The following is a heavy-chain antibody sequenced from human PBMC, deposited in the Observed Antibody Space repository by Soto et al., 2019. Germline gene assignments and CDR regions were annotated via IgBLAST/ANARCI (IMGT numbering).Heavy chain of an antibody. Sequence: SETLSLTCAVYGGSFSGYCWNWLRQPPGKGPEWIGEINHSGSTKYNPSLESRVTISVDTSKNQFSLKLNTVSAADTAVYYCARTGGMDVWSQGATVTVSS. J-gene: IGHJ6*02. CDR3: ARTGGMDV. CDR2: INHSGST. CDR1: GGSFSGYC. V-gene: IGHV4-34*01.